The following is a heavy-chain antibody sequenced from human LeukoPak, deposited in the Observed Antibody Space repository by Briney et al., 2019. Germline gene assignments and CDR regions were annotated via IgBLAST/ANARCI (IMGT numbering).Heavy chain of an antibody. CDR2: IYYTGNT. V-gene: IGHV4-39*07. CDR1: GDSITGYY. Sequence: PSETLSLTCSVSGDSITGYYWGWIRQPPGKGLEWIGNIYYTGNTYYNSSLKSRVTMSVDTSKNQFSLKLSSVTAADTAVYYCARAALVRGYNWFDPWGQGTLVTVSS. J-gene: IGHJ5*02. D-gene: IGHD3-10*01. CDR3: ARAALVRGYNWFDP.